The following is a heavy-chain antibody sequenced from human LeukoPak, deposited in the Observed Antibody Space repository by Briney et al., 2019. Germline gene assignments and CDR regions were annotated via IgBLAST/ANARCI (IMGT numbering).Heavy chain of an antibody. CDR3: ARPLGSLKEYWWFDP. CDR1: GYTFSGYY. D-gene: IGHD2/OR15-2a*01. CDR2: INPYSGDT. Sequence: ASVRVSCKASGYTFSGYYMHWVRQAPGQGVEWMGCINPYSGDTHYAQTFQGRVTVTRDTSISTAYMDLTRLRSDDTAVYFCARPLGSLKEYWWFDPWGQGTLVTVSS. J-gene: IGHJ5*02. V-gene: IGHV1-2*02.